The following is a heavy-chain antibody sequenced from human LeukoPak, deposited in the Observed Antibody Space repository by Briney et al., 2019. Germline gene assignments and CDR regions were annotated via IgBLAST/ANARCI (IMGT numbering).Heavy chain of an antibody. CDR3: ARDRTNGWYTSSAFDY. J-gene: IGHJ4*02. V-gene: IGHV1-18*01. D-gene: IGHD2-8*01. CDR1: GYTFTSYG. Sequence: VASVKVSCKASGYTFTSYGISWVRQAPGQGLEWMGWISAYNGNTNYAQKLQGRVTMTTDTSTSTAYMELRSLRSDDTAVYYCARDRTNGWYTSSAFDYWGQGTLVTVSS. CDR2: ISAYNGNT.